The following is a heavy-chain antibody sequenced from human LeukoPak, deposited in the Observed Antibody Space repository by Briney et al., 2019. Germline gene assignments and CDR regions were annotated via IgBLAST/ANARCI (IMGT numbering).Heavy chain of an antibody. D-gene: IGHD3-10*01. Sequence: GGSLRLSCAASGFTFSTYALSWVRQAPGKGLEWVSSVSGTGSSTYYADSEKGRFTISRDNSKNTLSLQMNSLRAEDTAIYYCAKPKYQSGTYFDYWGQGTLVTVSS. CDR1: GFTFSTYA. CDR3: AKPKYQSGTYFDY. V-gene: IGHV3-23*01. J-gene: IGHJ4*02. CDR2: VSGTGSST.